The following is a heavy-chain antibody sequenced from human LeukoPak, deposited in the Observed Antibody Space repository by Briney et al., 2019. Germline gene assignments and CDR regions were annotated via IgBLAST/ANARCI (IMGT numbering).Heavy chain of an antibody. V-gene: IGHV4-4*07. Sequence: PSETLSLTCTVSGGSISGYYWSWIRQPAGNGLEWIGRIYTSGSTHYNSSLKGRVTMSVDTSKNQFSLKVRSVTAANTAVYYCARDRCADHGATSTCFDCWGQGTLVTVSS. CDR3: ARDRCADHGATSTCFDC. D-gene: IGHD4/OR15-4a*01. J-gene: IGHJ4*02. CDR1: GGSISGYY. CDR2: IYTSGST.